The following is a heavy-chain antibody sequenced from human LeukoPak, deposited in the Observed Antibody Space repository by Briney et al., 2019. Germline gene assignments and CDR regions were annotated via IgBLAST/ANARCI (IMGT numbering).Heavy chain of an antibody. CDR2: INPNSGGT. Sequence: GASVKVSCKASGYTFTGYYMHWVRQAPGQGLEWMGWINPNSGGTNYAQKFQGRVTMTRDTSISTAYMELSRLRSDDTAVYYCAGRLSGYDYLLNAASDYWGQGTLVTVSS. J-gene: IGHJ4*02. V-gene: IGHV1-2*02. D-gene: IGHD5-12*01. CDR1: GYTFTGYY. CDR3: AGRLSGYDYLLNAASDY.